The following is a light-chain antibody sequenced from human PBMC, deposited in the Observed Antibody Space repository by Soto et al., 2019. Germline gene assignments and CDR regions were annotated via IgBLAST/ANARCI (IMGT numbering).Light chain of an antibody. Sequence: DIVMTQSPDSLAVSLGERATINCKSSQSVLYSSNNKNYLAWYQQKPGQPPKLLIYWASTRESGVPDRFSGSGSGIDFTLTISSLPAEDVAVYYCQQYYSTPPTFGGGTKVEIK. V-gene: IGKV4-1*01. CDR2: WAS. J-gene: IGKJ4*01. CDR3: QQYYSTPPT. CDR1: QSVLYSSNNKNY.